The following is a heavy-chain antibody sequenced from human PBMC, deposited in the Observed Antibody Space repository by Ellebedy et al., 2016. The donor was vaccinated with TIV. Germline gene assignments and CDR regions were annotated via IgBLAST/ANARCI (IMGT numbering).Heavy chain of an antibody. J-gene: IGHJ2*01. V-gene: IGHV4-39*01. CDR3: ARSLLIFSFDKCYFDL. CDR1: GGSISRSSYY. CDR2: IYYTGST. Sequence: GSLRLSCTVSGGSISRSSYYWGWIRQSPQKGLEWIGSIYYTGSTFYNPSLKSRVTISVDTSKSQFSLRLTSVTAADTAVYYCARSLLIFSFDKCYFDLWGRGTLVTVSS. D-gene: IGHD3/OR15-3a*01.